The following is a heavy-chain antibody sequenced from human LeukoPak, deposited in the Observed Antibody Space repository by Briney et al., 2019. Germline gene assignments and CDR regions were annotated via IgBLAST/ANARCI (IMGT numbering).Heavy chain of an antibody. CDR1: GGSISSYY. CDR3: VRSDDFWSGYYGY. D-gene: IGHD3-3*01. Sequence: SETLTLTCTVSGGSISSYYWSWIRQPPGKGLEWIGYIYYSGSTNYNPSLKSRVTISVDTSKNQFSLKLSSVTAADTAVYYCVRSDDFWSGYYGYWGQGTLVTVSS. CDR2: IYYSGST. J-gene: IGHJ4*02. V-gene: IGHV4-59*01.